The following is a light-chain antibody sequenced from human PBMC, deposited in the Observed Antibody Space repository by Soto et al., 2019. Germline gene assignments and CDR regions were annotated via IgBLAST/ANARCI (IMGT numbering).Light chain of an antibody. CDR1: QSISSY. Sequence: DIQMTQSPSSLCASVGDRVTITCRASQSISSYLNWYQQKPGKAPKLLIYAASSLQSGVPSRFSGSGSGTDLTLTISSLQSEDFATYYCQQSYSTPYTFGQGTKLEIK. CDR2: AAS. J-gene: IGKJ2*01. V-gene: IGKV1-39*01. CDR3: QQSYSTPYT.